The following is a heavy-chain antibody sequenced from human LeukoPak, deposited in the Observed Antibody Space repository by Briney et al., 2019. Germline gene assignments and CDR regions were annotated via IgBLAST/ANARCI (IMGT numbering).Heavy chain of an antibody. D-gene: IGHD6-13*01. CDR1: GYTFTSYG. CDR3: ARAERVAAAGMRGPYYYYYMDV. J-gene: IGHJ6*03. CDR2: ISGYNGNT. Sequence: GASVKVSCKASGYTFTSYGISWVRQAPGQGLEWMGWISGYNGNTNYAQKLQGRVTMTTDTSTSTAYMELRSLRSDDTAVYYCARAERVAAAGMRGPYYYYYMDVWGKGTTVTISS. V-gene: IGHV1-18*01.